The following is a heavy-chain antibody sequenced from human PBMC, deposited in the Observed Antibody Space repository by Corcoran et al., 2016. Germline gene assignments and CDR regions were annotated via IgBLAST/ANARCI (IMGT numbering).Heavy chain of an antibody. Sequence: QVQLVQSGAEVKKPGASVKVSCKASGYTFTVYYMHWVRQAPGQGLEWVGWINPNSGGTDSAQKFQGRVTMTRDTSISTAYMELSRLRSDDTAVYYCARAFSSGYYSLLEWGGQGTLVTVSS. CDR1: GYTFTVYY. D-gene: IGHD6-19*01. V-gene: IGHV1-2*02. CDR3: ARAFSSGYYSLLEW. J-gene: IGHJ4*02. CDR2: INPNSGGT.